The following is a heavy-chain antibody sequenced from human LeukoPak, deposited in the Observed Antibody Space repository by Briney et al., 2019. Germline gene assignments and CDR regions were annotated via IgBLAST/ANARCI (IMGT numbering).Heavy chain of an antibody. CDR3: ARGGGGFGPDY. CDR2: IYHSGST. Sequence: SETLSLTCTVFGGSISSGGYYWSWIRQPPGKGLEWIGYIYHSGSTYYNPSLKSRVTISVDRSKNQFSLKLSSVTAADTAVYYCARGGGGFGPDYWGQGTLVTVSS. J-gene: IGHJ4*02. D-gene: IGHD3-10*01. V-gene: IGHV4-30-2*01. CDR1: GGSISSGGYY.